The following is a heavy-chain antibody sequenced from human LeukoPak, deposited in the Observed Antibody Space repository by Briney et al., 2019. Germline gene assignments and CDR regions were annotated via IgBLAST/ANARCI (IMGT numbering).Heavy chain of an antibody. CDR3: ARGLVGATAYAFDI. V-gene: IGHV5-51*01. CDR2: IYPRDSDT. CDR1: GYSFPNYW. D-gene: IGHD1-26*01. Sequence: GESLKVSCKGSGYSFPNYWIAWVRQMPGKGLEWMGIIYPRDSDTRYSPSFEGQVTISADKSISTAYLQWSSLKASDTAMYYCARGLVGATAYAFDIWGQGTMVTVSS. J-gene: IGHJ3*02.